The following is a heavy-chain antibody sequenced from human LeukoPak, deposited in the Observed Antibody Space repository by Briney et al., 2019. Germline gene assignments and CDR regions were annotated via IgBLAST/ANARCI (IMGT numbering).Heavy chain of an antibody. V-gene: IGHV3-23*01. CDR1: GFTFSSYA. D-gene: IGHD2-2*01. CDR3: AKGSRSTSCIGY. CDR2: ISGSGGST. Sequence: GGSLRLSCAASGFTFSSYAMTWVRQAPGKGLEWVSAISGSGGSTYYADSVKGRFTISRDNSKNTLYLQMNSLRAEDTAVHYCAKGSRSTSCIGYWGQGTLVTVSS. J-gene: IGHJ4*02.